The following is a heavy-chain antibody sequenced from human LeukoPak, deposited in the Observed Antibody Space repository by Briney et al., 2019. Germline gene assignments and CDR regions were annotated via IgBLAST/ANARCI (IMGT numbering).Heavy chain of an antibody. CDR2: INHSGST. CDR3: ARGRIGGYYYYYMDV. Sequence: SETLSLTCAVYGGSFSGYYWSWIRQPPGKGLEWIGEINHSGSTNYNPSLKSRVTISVDTSKNQFSLKLSSVTAADTAVYYCARGRIGGYYYYYMDVWGKGTTVTVSS. D-gene: IGHD4-23*01. CDR1: GGSFSGYY. V-gene: IGHV4-34*01. J-gene: IGHJ6*03.